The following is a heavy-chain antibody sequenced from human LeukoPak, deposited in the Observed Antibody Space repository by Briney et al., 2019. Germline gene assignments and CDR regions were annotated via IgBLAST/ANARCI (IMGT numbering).Heavy chain of an antibody. D-gene: IGHD3-16*02. CDR1: GFTFSSYA. CDR3: AKDLDVWGSYRFPEFDY. J-gene: IGHJ4*02. CDR2: ISGSGGST. V-gene: IGHV3-23*01. Sequence: GGSLRLSCASSGFTFSSYAMSWVRQAPGKGLEWVAAISGSGGSTYYADSVKGRFTISRDNSKNTLYLQMNSLRAEDTAVYYCAKDLDVWGSYRFPEFDYWGQGTLVTVS.